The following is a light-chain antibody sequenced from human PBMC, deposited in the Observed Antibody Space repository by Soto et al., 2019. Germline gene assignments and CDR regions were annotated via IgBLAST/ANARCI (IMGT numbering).Light chain of an antibody. CDR2: ETS. Sequence: DVQMTQSPSSLSASVGERVTITCRASPNIRSYLSWYQQKPGKAPKLLIFETSTLQSGVPSRFTGAGSGTDFSLTISSMQPEDFATYYCQESFYAPPTFGQGTKVAI. CDR1: PNIRSY. CDR3: QESFYAPPT. J-gene: IGKJ1*01. V-gene: IGKV1-39*01.